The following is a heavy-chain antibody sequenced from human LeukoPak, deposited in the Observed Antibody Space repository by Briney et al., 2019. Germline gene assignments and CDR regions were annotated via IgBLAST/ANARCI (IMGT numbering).Heavy chain of an antibody. CDR2: IYYSGST. CDR1: GGSISSSSYY. CDR3: ARGGSTDYYDSSGYYFDY. J-gene: IGHJ4*02. Sequence: SETLSLTCTVSGGSISSSSYYWGWIRQPPGKGLEWIGSIYYSGSTYYNPSLKSRVTISVDTSKNQFSLKLSSVTAADTAVYYCARGGSTDYYDSSGYYFDYWGQGTLVTVSS. D-gene: IGHD3-22*01. V-gene: IGHV4-39*07.